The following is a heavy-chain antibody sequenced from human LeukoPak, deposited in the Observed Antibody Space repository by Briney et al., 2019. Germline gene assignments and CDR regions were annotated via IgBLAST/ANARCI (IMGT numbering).Heavy chain of an antibody. V-gene: IGHV3-23*01. CDR1: GFTFSSYA. CDR3: ELDLTISGVVRPSEG. Sequence: GGSLRLSCAASGFTFSSYAMSWVRQAPGKGLEWVSAISGSGGSTYYADSVKGRLTISRDNSKNTLYLQMNSLRAEDTAVYYCELDLTISGVVRPSEGWGQGTLVTVSS. D-gene: IGHD3-3*01. J-gene: IGHJ4*02. CDR2: ISGSGGST.